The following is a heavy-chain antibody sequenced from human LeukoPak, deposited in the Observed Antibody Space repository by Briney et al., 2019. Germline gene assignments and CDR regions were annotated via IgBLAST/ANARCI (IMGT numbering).Heavy chain of an antibody. CDR3: ARSRMVRGVIRARYFDS. J-gene: IGHJ4*02. D-gene: IGHD3-10*01. CDR2: IYYSGST. Sequence: PSETLSLTCTATGGSISSYYWSWIRQPPGKALESLGYIYYSGSTNYNPSLKSRVTISVDTSKNQFSLKLSSVTAADTAVYYCARSRMVRGVIRARYFDSWGQGTLVTVSS. CDR1: GGSISSYY. V-gene: IGHV4-59*01.